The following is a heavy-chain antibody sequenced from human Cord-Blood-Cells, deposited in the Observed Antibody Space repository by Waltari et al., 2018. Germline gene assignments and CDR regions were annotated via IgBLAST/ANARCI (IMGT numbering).Heavy chain of an antibody. CDR1: GGSFSGYY. V-gene: IGHV4-34*01. J-gene: IGHJ4*02. D-gene: IGHD6-6*01. Sequence: QVQLQQWGAGLLKPSETLSLTCAVYGGSFSGYYWSWIRQPPGKGLELIGEINHSGSTNYNPSLKSRVTISVDTSKNRFSLKLSSVTAADTAVYYCARPDSSSDYWGQGTLVTVSS. CDR2: INHSGST. CDR3: ARPDSSSDY.